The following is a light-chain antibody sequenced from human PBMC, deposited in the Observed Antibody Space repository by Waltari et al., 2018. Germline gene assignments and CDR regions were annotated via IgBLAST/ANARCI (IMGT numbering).Light chain of an antibody. Sequence: DIQMTQSPTSVSASVGDRVTVTCRASQDILSWLAWYQQKPGKAPKLLISAASGLESGVPSRFSGRGSGTDFTLTISSLQPEDFATYYCQQADRLPLTFGGGTKVEIK. CDR1: QDILSW. V-gene: IGKV1-12*01. J-gene: IGKJ4*01. CDR3: QQADRLPLT. CDR2: AAS.